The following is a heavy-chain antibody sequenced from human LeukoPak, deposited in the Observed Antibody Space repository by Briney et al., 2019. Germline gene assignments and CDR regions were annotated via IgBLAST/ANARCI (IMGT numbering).Heavy chain of an antibody. CDR1: GSSFGGYA. CDR3: ARDRAIPKADVFDI. J-gene: IGHJ3*02. Sequence: SVNVSFKSSGSSFGGYAINWLRQAPGQGLEWVGGIFPMIGTKNFAPKFHVRVAFTADASTSTAYMDLSSLTSEDTAMYYCARDRAIPKADVFDIWGQGTMVTVSS. CDR2: IFPMIGTK. V-gene: IGHV1-69*13.